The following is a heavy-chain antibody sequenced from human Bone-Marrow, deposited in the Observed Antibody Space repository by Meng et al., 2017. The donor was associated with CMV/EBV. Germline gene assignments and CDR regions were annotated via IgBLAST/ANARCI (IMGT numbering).Heavy chain of an antibody. V-gene: IGHV3-30*02. CDR3: ARDEGGYFSYYYGMDV. Sequence: GESLKISCAASGFTFSSYGMHWVRQAPGKGLEWVAFIRYDGSNKYYADSVKGRFTISRDNSKNTLYLQMKSLRAEDTAVYYCARDEGGYFSYYYGMDVWGQGTTVTVSS. D-gene: IGHD2-15*01. CDR2: IRYDGSNK. J-gene: IGHJ6*02. CDR1: GFTFSSYG.